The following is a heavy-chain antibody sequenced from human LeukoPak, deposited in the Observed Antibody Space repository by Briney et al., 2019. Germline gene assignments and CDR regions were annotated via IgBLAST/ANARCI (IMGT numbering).Heavy chain of an antibody. V-gene: IGHV3-30-3*01. J-gene: IGHJ4*02. Sequence: GGSLRLSCAASGFTFSSYAMHWVRQAPGKGLEWVAVISYDGSNKYYADSVKGRFTISRDNSKNTLYLQMNSLRAEDTAVYYCAREDVLLWFGEFQYFDYWGQGTLVTVSS. CDR1: GFTFSSYA. CDR3: AREDVLLWFGEFQYFDY. D-gene: IGHD3-10*01. CDR2: ISYDGSNK.